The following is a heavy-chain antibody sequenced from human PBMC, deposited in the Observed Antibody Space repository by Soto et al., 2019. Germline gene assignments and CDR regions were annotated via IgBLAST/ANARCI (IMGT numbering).Heavy chain of an antibody. D-gene: IGHD3-3*01. CDR3: ARDRITTRGDAFHL. CDR1: GGTFSTYT. J-gene: IGHJ3*01. Sequence: QVQLVQSGAEVRKPGSSVKVSCKAPGGTFSTYTISWVRQAPGQGLEWMGRIIPIPDITNYAQKFQGRVTVTADRSTSTAYMELTSLKSEDTSVYYCARDRITTRGDAFHLWGQGTMVTVSS. CDR2: IIPIPDIT. V-gene: IGHV1-69*08.